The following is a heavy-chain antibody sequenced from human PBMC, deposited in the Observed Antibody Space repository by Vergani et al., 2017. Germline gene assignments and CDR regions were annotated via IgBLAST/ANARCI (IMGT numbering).Heavy chain of an antibody. V-gene: IGHV4-61*02. CDR3: ARGFDFGAGSYSGLVY. CDR2: IYTSGST. Sequence: QVQLQESGPGLVKPSQTLSLTCTVSGGSISSDSYPWSWIRQPAGKGLEWIGRIYTSGSTNSNPSLKSRVTRSVDTSKNQLSLKLSCVTAADTAVYYCARGFDFGAGSYSGLVYWGQGTLVTVSS. J-gene: IGHJ4*02. CDR1: GGSISSDSYP. D-gene: IGHD3-10*01.